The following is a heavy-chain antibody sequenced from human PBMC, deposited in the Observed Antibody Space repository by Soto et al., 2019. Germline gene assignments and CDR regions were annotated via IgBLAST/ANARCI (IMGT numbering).Heavy chain of an antibody. D-gene: IGHD3-22*01. V-gene: IGHV1-69*13. CDR2: TIPIFGTA. CDR3: ARRATLYDSSGYLDYFHY. J-gene: IGHJ4*02. CDR1: GGTFSSYA. Sequence: SVKVSCKASGGTFSSYAISWVRQAPGQGLEWMGGTIPIFGTANYAQKFQGRVTITADESTSTAYMELSSLRSEDTAVYYCARRATLYDSSGYLDYFHYWGQGTLVTVSS.